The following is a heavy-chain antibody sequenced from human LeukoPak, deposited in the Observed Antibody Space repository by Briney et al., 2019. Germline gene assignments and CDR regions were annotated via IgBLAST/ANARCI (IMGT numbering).Heavy chain of an antibody. J-gene: IGHJ4*02. Sequence: GESLKISCKGSGFSFTSYWIGWVRQMPGKGLEWMGISYPGDSDTRYSPSFQGQVTISADKSISTAYLQWSSLKASDTAMYYCARSASSHTAKAPYYFDYWGQGTLVTVSS. CDR2: SYPGDSDT. CDR1: GFSFTSYW. D-gene: IGHD5-18*01. V-gene: IGHV5-51*01. CDR3: ARSASSHTAKAPYYFDY.